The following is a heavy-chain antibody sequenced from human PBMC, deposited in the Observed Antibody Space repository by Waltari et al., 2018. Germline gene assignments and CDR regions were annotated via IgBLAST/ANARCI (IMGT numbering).Heavy chain of an antibody. CDR3: ARGGWGFYLDD. CDR2: ISSSGSYT. Sequence: EVLLVASGGGLVKPGGSLRLSGADSGFTFTSDSMNWVRQAPGKGLEWVSSISSSGSYTHYVDSVKGRFTISRDNAKNSLYLQMNTLRAEDTAVYYCARGGWGFYLDDWGQGTLVTSSS. D-gene: IGHD7-27*01. J-gene: IGHJ4*02. V-gene: IGHV3-21*02. CDR1: GFTFTSDS.